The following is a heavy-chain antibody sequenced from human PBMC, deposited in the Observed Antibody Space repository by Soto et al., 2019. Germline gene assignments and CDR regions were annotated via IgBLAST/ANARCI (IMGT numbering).Heavy chain of an antibody. V-gene: IGHV3-33*01. J-gene: IGHJ3*02. CDR3: ASLXXPPGNDYYXXSGXAFDI. D-gene: IGHD3-22*01. Sequence: GGSLRLSCAASGFTFSSYGMHWVRQAPGKGLERVAVIWYDGSNKYYADSVKGRFTISRDNSKNTLYLQMNSLRAEDTAVYYXASLXXPPGNDYYXXSGXAFDIWGQGTXVTXSS. CDR2: IWYDGSNK. CDR1: GFTFSSYG.